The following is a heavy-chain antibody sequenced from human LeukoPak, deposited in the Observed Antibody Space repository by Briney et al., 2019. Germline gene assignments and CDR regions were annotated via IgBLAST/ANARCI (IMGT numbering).Heavy chain of an antibody. CDR2: IRSKAYGGTT. D-gene: IGHD4-11*01. Sequence: GGSLRLSCTASGFTFGDYAMSWFRQAPGKGLEWVGFIRSKAYGGTTEYAASVKGRFTISRDNAKNSLYLQMNSLRAEDMAVYYCARGGPHDYSDYCFDYWGQGTLVTVSS. CDR1: GFTFGDYA. V-gene: IGHV3-49*03. J-gene: IGHJ4*02. CDR3: ARGGPHDYSDYCFDY.